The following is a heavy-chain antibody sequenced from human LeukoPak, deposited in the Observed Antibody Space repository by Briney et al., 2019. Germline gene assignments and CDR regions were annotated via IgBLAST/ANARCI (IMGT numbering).Heavy chain of an antibody. J-gene: IGHJ5*02. CDR2: IKQDGILK. CDR3: ARLGGETTRFDL. V-gene: IGHV3-7*01. CDR1: GFTFRNYW. Sequence: GGSLRLSCAASGFTFRNYWMSWVRQAPGRGLDWVATIKQDGILKHYVDSVKGRFTISRDNAANSLYLHVDNLRVEDTAVYYCARLGGETTRFDLWGQGALVTVSS. D-gene: IGHD3-16*01.